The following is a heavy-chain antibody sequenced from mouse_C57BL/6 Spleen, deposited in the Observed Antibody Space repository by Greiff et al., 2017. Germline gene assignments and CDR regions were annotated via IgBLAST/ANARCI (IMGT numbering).Heavy chain of an antibody. D-gene: IGHD3-2*02. CDR3: AIDSSGYGAMDY. V-gene: IGHV1-50*01. J-gene: IGHJ4*01. CDR1: GYTFTSYW. Sequence: QVQLQQPGAELVKPGASVKLSCKASGYTFTSYWMQWVKQRPGQGLEWIGEIDPSDSYTNYNQKFKGKATLTVDTSSSTAYMQLSSLTSEDSAVYYCAIDSSGYGAMDYWGQGTSVTVSS. CDR2: IDPSDSYT.